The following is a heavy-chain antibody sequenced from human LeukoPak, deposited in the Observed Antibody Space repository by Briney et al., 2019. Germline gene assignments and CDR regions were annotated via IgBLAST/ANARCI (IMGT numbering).Heavy chain of an antibody. D-gene: IGHD2-2*01. Sequence: PGGSLRLSCAASGFTFSSYAMHWVRQAPGKGLEWVAVISYDGSNKYYADSVKGRFTISRDNSKNTLYLQMNSLRAEDTAVYYCARVPAAMGKGYWGQGTLVTVSP. V-gene: IGHV3-30*04. CDR2: ISYDGSNK. CDR1: GFTFSSYA. J-gene: IGHJ4*02. CDR3: ARVPAAMGKGY.